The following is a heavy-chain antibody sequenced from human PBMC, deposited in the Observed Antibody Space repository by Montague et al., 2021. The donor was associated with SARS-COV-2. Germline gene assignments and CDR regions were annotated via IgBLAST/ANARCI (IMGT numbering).Heavy chain of an antibody. CDR1: GDSINNVNYF. CDR3: ARVSGYGSGSSFNWFDS. CDR2: VYISGST. J-gene: IGHJ5*01. Sequence: TLSLTCSVFGDSINNVNYFWSWIRQPGGKGLEWIGRVYISGSTEYKRYLETRVTMLLDKSANELTLQVTSVTAADTAVYYCARVSGYGSGSSFNWFDSCGPGVVVTVS. D-gene: IGHD3-10*01. V-gene: IGHV4-61*02.